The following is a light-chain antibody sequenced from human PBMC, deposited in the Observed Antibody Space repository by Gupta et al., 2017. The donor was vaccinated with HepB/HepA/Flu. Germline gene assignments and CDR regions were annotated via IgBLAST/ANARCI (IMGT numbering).Light chain of an antibody. J-gene: IGKJ2*01. CDR3: QQYNNCPPYT. CDR1: QSVSSN. CDR2: GAS. V-gene: IGKV3-15*01. Sequence: ELVITQSPATLSVSPGERATLSCRASQSVSSNLAWYQQKPGQAPRLLIYGASTRATGIPARFSGSGSGTEFTLTISSLQSEDVAVYYCQQYNNCPPYTFGQGTKLEIK.